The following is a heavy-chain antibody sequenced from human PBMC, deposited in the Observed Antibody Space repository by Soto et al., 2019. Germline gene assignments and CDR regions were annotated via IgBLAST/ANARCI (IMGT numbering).Heavy chain of an antibody. D-gene: IGHD2-15*01. CDR2: ISSTAGRTS. CDR3: AKDRLRVDV. V-gene: IGHV3-23*01. Sequence: PGGSLRLSCATSGFTFNTYPMTWVRQAPGKGLEWVSSISSTAGRTSSYADSVKGRFAISRDFSDNTVYLQMNSLRGEDTAVYYCAKDRLRVDVWGLGTTVTVS. CDR1: GFTFNTYP. J-gene: IGHJ6*02.